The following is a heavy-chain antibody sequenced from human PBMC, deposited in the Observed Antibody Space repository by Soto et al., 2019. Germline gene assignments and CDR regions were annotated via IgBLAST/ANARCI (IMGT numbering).Heavy chain of an antibody. D-gene: IGHD4-17*01. CDR2: INHSGST. CDR3: ARDSTTADDY. J-gene: IGHJ4*02. CDR1: GGSFSGYY. Sequence: SETLSLTCAVYGGSFSGYYWSWIRQPPGKGLEWIGEINHSGSTNYNPSLKSRVTISVDTSKNQFSLKLSSVTAADTAVYYCARDSTTADDYWGQGTLVTVSS. V-gene: IGHV4-34*01.